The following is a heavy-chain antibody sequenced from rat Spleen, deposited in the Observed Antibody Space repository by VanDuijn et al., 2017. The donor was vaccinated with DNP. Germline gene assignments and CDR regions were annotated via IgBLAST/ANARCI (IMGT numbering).Heavy chain of an antibody. CDR1: GFTFSDYN. CDR3: ATGVYGGYEDWFAN. J-gene: IGHJ3*01. V-gene: IGHV5S10*01. CDR2: IIYDGSRT. Sequence: EVQLVESGGGLVQPGRSLKLSCAASGFTFSDYNMAWVRQAPKKGLEWVASIIYDGSRTYYRDSVKGRFTISRANAKSTLYLQMDSLRSEDTATYYCATGVYGGYEDWFANWGQGTLVTVSS. D-gene: IGHD1-11*01.